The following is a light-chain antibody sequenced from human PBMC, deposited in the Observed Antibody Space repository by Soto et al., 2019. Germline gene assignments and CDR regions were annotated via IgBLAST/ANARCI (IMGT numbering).Light chain of an antibody. CDR2: KAS. Sequence: DNQITQSPSTLSACVGDRVAITCRASQSISSWLAWYQQKPGKAPKLLIYKASSLESGVPSRFSGSGSGTEFTLTISSLQPDDFATYYCQQYNSYSEAFGQGTKVDI. CDR3: QQYNSYSEA. CDR1: QSISSW. V-gene: IGKV1-5*03. J-gene: IGKJ1*01.